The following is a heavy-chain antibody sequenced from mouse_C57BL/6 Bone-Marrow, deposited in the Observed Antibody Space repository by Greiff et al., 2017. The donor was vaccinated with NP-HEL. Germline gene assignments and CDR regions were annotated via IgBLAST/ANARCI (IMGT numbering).Heavy chain of an antibody. D-gene: IGHD2-4*01. V-gene: IGHV1-26*01. CDR3: AREGYDYDDY. J-gene: IGHJ2*01. Sequence: EVQLQQSGPELVKPGASVKISCKASGYTFTDYYMNWVKQSPGKSLEWIGDINPNNGGTSYNQKFKGKATLTVDKSSSTAYMELRSLTSEDSAVYYCAREGYDYDDYWGQGTTLTVSS. CDR1: GYTFTDYY. CDR2: INPNNGGT.